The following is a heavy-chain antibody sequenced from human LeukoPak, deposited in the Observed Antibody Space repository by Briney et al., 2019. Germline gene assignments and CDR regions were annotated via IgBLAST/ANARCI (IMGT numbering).Heavy chain of an antibody. CDR2: ISGSGGST. D-gene: IGHD6-6*01. CDR1: GFTFSSYA. V-gene: IGHV3-23*01. Sequence: GGSLRLSCAASGFTFSSYAMSWVRQAPGKGLEWVSAISGSGGSTYYADSVKGRFTISRDNSKSTLYLQMNSLRAEDTAVYYCAKDLEYSSSSDWFDPWGQGTLVTVSS. J-gene: IGHJ5*02. CDR3: AKDLEYSSSSDWFDP.